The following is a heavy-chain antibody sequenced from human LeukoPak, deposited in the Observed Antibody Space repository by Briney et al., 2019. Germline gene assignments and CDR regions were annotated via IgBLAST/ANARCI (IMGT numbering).Heavy chain of an antibody. D-gene: IGHD1-26*01. V-gene: IGHV4-4*02. CDR2: IYYSGST. CDR1: GDSISSSQW. CDR3: ARVSVSSFGY. J-gene: IGHJ4*02. Sequence: SETLSLTCAVSGDSISSSQWWSWVRQPPGKGLEWIGYIYYSGSTNYNPSLKSRVTISVDTSKNQFSLKLSSVTAADTAVYYCARVSVSSFGYWGQGTLVIVSS.